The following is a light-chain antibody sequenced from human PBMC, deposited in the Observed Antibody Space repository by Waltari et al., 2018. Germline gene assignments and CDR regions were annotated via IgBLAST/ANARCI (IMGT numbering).Light chain of an antibody. V-gene: IGLV2-11*01. Sequence: QSALTQPRSVSGSPGQSVTISCPGTSSDMGAYMYVAWYQPPPGKAPRLIFYEIKKRPSGVPDRFSGSKSGNTASLTISGLQPDDGADYFCCSYAGNSMIFGGGTMLTVL. J-gene: IGLJ2*01. CDR2: EIK. CDR3: CSYAGNSMI. CDR1: SSDMGAYMY.